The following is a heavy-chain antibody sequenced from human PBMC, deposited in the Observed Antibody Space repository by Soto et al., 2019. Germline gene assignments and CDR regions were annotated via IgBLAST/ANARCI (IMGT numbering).Heavy chain of an antibody. V-gene: IGHV3-23*01. D-gene: IGHD2-15*01. CDR2: VGGSGDST. CDR3: AQSPLGYCSGGSCYPPHYFDY. Sequence: EVQLLDSGGGLVQPGGSLRLSCAASGFTFSNYAMSWVRQAPGKGLEWVSGVGGSGDSTYYADSVKGRFTISRDNSKDTLYLQMNSLRADDTAVYYCAQSPLGYCSGGSCYPPHYFDYWGQGTLVTVSS. J-gene: IGHJ4*02. CDR1: GFTFSNYA.